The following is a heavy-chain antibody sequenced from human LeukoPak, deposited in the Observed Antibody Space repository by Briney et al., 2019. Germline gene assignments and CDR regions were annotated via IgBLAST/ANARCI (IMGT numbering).Heavy chain of an antibody. V-gene: IGHV1-69*13. CDR3: ARGYYYGSGSYLYYFDY. J-gene: IGHJ4*02. CDR2: IIPIFGTA. D-gene: IGHD3-10*01. Sequence: SVKVSCKASGGTFSSYAISWVRQAPGQGLEWMGGIIPIFGTANYAQKFQGRVTITADESTSTAYMELSSLRSEDTAVYHCARGYYYGSGSYLYYFDYWGQGTLVTVSS. CDR1: GGTFSSYA.